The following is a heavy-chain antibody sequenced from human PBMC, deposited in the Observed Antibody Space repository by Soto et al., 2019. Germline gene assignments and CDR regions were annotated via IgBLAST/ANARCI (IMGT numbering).Heavy chain of an antibody. CDR1: GYSCTSYW. J-gene: IGHJ5*02. D-gene: IGHD5-18*01. CDR3: ATLRPGIQLEWFDP. V-gene: IGHV5-51*01. Sequence: LKNSSKGSGYSCTSYWIGCVPQMPGKGLEWMGIIYPGDSDTRYSPAFQGQVTISADKSISTAYLQWSSLKASDTAMYYCATLRPGIQLEWFDPWGQGTLVTVSS. CDR2: IYPGDSDT.